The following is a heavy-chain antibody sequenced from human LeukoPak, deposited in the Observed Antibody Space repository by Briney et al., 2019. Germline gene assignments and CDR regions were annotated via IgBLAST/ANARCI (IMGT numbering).Heavy chain of an antibody. CDR3: AKAPGRGGYSHLDY. J-gene: IGHJ4*02. Sequence: GGSLRLSRAASGFTFSSYGMHWVRQAPGKGLEWVAVISYDGSNKYYADSVKGRFTISRDNSKNTLYLQMNSLRAEDTAVYYCAKAPGRGGYSHLDYWGQGTLVTVSS. CDR2: ISYDGSNK. D-gene: IGHD2-21*01. CDR1: GFTFSSYG. V-gene: IGHV3-30*18.